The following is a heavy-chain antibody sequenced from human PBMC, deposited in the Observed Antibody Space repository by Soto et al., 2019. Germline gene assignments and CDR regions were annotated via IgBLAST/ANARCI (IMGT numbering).Heavy chain of an antibody. CDR2: IYYSGST. CDR3: ARHQPYSSSWYGAFDI. J-gene: IGHJ3*02. V-gene: IGHV4-39*01. Sequence: SETLSLTCTVSGGSISSSSYYWGWIRQPPGKGLEWIGSIYYSGSTYYNPSLKSRVTISVDTSKNQFSLKLSSVTAEDTAVYYCARHQPYSSSWYGAFDIWGQGTMVTVSS. D-gene: IGHD6-13*01. CDR1: GGSISSSSYY.